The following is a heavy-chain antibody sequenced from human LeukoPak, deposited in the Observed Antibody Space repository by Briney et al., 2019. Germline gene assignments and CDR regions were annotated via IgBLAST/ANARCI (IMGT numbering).Heavy chain of an antibody. CDR1: GFTFSSYV. CDR2: IKQDGSEK. D-gene: IGHD6-19*01. J-gene: IGHJ6*02. CDR3: ARERWDIAVAGTGYYYYYGMDV. V-gene: IGHV3-7*03. Sequence: GRSLRLSCAASGFTFSSYVMHWVRQAPGKGLEWVANIKQDGSEKYYVDSVKGRFTISRDNAKNSLYLQMNSLRAEDTAVYYCARERWDIAVAGTGYYYYYGMDVWGQGTTVTVSS.